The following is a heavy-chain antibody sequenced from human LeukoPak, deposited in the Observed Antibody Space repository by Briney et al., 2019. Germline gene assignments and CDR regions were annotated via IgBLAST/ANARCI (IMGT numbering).Heavy chain of an antibody. V-gene: IGHV3-74*01. Sequence: QPGGSLRLSCAASGLTFSKSWLHWVRQAPGNGLVWVSRINDDGSSRSYADSVRGRFTISKDNAKNTLYLQMNSLRAEDTAVYFCARVSGLGKNEYLHLWGQGTLVTVSS. CDR2: INDDGSSR. J-gene: IGHJ1*01. D-gene: IGHD3-10*01. CDR1: GLTFSKSW. CDR3: ARVSGLGKNEYLHL.